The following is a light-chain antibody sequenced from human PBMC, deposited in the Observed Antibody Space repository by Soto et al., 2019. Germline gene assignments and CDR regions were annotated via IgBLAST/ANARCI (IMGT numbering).Light chain of an antibody. CDR1: SSDVGGYNY. CDR3: SSYAGSWV. J-gene: IGLJ3*02. CDR2: EVS. V-gene: IGLV2-14*01. Sequence: QSVLTQPASVSGSPGQSITISCTGTSSDVGGYNYVSWYQQHPGKAPKFMIYEVSNRPSGVSNRFSGSKSGNTASLTISGLQAEDEADYYCSSYAGSWVFGGGTKLTVL.